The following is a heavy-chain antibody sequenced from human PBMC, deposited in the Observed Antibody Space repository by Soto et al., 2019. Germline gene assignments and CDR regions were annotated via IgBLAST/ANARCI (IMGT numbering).Heavy chain of an antibody. Sequence: EVQLLESGGGLVQPGGSLRLSCVASGFTFSSYAMSWVRQAPGKGLEWVSAISGGGGTAYYADSVKGRFTISRDNSKNTLYLQMTSLSAEDTAVYYCAKLDCSSTTCYTGGSWFDPWGQGTLVTVSS. V-gene: IGHV3-23*01. CDR1: GFTFSSYA. CDR3: AKLDCSSTTCYTGGSWFDP. J-gene: IGHJ5*02. CDR2: ISGGGGTA. D-gene: IGHD2-2*02.